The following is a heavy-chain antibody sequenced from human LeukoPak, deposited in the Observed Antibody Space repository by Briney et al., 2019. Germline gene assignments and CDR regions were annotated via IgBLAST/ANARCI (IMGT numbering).Heavy chain of an antibody. CDR2: ISYTVTS. J-gene: IGHJ4*02. CDR1: GGSISTYY. Sequence: KPSETLSLTCTVPGGSISTYYWSWIRQPPGKGLEWIGYISYTVTSNYNPSLKSRVTISVDTSKNQFSLKLSSVTAADTAVYYCARVGDWNDLVYWGQGTLVTVSS. D-gene: IGHD1-1*01. V-gene: IGHV4-59*01. CDR3: ARVGDWNDLVY.